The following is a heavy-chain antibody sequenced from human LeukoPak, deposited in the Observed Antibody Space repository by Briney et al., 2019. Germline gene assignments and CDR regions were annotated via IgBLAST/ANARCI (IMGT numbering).Heavy chain of an antibody. Sequence: GGSLRLSCTASGFTFSSYAMHWVRQAPGKGLEWVAVISYDGSNKYYADSVKGRFTISRDNSKNTLYLQMNSLRAEDTAVYYCARAEIPIVVVPAAIYPLDYWGQGTLVTVSS. V-gene: IGHV3-30-3*01. CDR2: ISYDGSNK. CDR3: ARAEIPIVVVPAAIYPLDY. D-gene: IGHD2-2*01. CDR1: GFTFSSYA. J-gene: IGHJ4*02.